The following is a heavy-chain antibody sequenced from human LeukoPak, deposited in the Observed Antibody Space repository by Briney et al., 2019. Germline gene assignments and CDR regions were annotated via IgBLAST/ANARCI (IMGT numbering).Heavy chain of an antibody. CDR2: ISGSGGST. V-gene: IGHV3-23*01. CDR3: AKDFGRAIDYVWGSSRYPSLGY. D-gene: IGHD3-16*02. Sequence: PGGSLRLSCAASGFTFSSYAMSWVRQAPGKGLEWVSAISGSGGSTYYADSVKGRFTISRDNSKNTLYLQMNSLRAEDTAVYYCAKDFGRAIDYVWGSSRYPSLGYWGQGTLVTVSS. CDR1: GFTFSSYA. J-gene: IGHJ4*02.